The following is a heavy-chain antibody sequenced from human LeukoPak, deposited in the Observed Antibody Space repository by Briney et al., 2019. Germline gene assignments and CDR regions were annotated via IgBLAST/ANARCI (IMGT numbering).Heavy chain of an antibody. CDR2: INHSGST. CDR3: ARAYYYAYMDV. CDR1: GGSFSGYY. Sequence: SETLSLTCAVYGGSFSGYYWSWIRQPPGKGLEWIGEINHSGSTNYNPSLKSRVTISVDTSKNQFSLKLSSVTAADTAVYYCARAYYYAYMDVWGKGTTVTVSS. V-gene: IGHV4-34*01. J-gene: IGHJ6*03.